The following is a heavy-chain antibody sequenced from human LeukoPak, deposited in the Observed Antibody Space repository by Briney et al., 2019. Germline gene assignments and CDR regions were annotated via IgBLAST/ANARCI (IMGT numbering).Heavy chain of an antibody. J-gene: IGHJ4*02. D-gene: IGHD1-26*01. Sequence: GKSLRLSCAASGFTFSDYWMSWVRQTSEKGLEWVANIKQDGSEIYYVDSVKGRFTISRDNAKKLLYLHMNSLRVDDTAVYYCARDQIAGPTTLDYWGQGTLVTVSS. CDR1: GFTFSDYW. CDR3: ARDQIAGPTTLDY. CDR2: IKQDGSEI. V-gene: IGHV3-7*01.